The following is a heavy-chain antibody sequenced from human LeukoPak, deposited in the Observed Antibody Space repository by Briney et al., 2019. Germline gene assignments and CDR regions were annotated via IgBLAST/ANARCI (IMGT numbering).Heavy chain of an antibody. CDR3: AIADTYYYYGMDV. V-gene: IGHV3-74*01. J-gene: IGHJ6*02. Sequence: GGSLRLSCAASGFAFSSYSMNWVRQAPGKGLVWVSRINSDGSSTSYADSVKGRCTISRDNAKNTLYLQMNGLRAEDTAVYYCAIADTYYYYGMDVWGQGTTVTVSS. D-gene: IGHD3-16*02. CDR2: INSDGSST. CDR1: GFAFSSYS.